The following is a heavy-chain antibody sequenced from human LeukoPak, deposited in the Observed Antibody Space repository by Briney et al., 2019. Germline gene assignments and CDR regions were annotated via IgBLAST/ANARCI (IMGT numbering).Heavy chain of an antibody. D-gene: IGHD1-26*01. CDR3: ARLSVIVGAALEYYYYYMDV. V-gene: IGHV4-34*01. CDR2: SNDSGGT. J-gene: IGHJ6*03. CDR1: GGTFSGYY. Sequence: SETLSLTCAVYGGTFSGYYWSWIRQPPGKRLEWVGESNDSGGTNYNPSLKSRVTISADRSKNQVSLRLTSVTAADTAVYYCARLSVIVGAALEYYYYYMDVWGQGTTVTVSS.